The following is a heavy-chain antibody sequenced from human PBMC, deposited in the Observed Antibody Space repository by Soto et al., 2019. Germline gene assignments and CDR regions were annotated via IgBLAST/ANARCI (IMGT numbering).Heavy chain of an antibody. D-gene: IGHD3-10*01. CDR1: GFTFSSYS. V-gene: IGHV3-21*01. CDR3: ARYQTMGSGNYFDY. CDR2: ISSSSSYI. Sequence: EVQLLESGGGLVHPGGSLRLSCAVSGFTFSSYSMNWVRQAPGKGLEWVSSISSSSSYIYYADSVKGRFTISRDNAKNSLYLQMNSLRAEDTAVYYCARYQTMGSGNYFDYWGQGTLVTVSS. J-gene: IGHJ4*02.